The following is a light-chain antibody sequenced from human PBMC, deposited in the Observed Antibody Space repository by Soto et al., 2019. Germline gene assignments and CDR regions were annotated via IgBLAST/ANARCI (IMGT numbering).Light chain of an antibody. CDR3: AAWDGSLNGLYV. CDR2: SNF. Sequence: QSVLTQSPSASGTPGQRVTLSCSGSSSNVGSLSVDWYQHLPGTAPKLLIHSNFQRPSGVPDRFSGSKSGTSASLAITGLQSEDEDDYYCAAWDGSLNGLYVFGTGTKVTVL. CDR1: SSNVGSLS. V-gene: IGLV1-44*01. J-gene: IGLJ1*01.